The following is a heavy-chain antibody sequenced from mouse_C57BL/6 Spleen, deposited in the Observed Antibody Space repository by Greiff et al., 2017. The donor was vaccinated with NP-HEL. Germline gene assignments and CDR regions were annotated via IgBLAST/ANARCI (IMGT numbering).Heavy chain of an antibody. CDR1: GYSITSGYY. Sequence: EVQRVESGPGLVKPSQSLSLTCSVTGYSITSGYYWNWIRQFPGNKLEWMGYISYDGSNNYNPSLKNRISITRDTSKNQFFLKLNSVTTEDTATYYCAKEGTRVDYGSNYYYAMGYRGQGTSVTVSS. CDR2: ISYDGSN. J-gene: IGHJ4*01. D-gene: IGHD1-1*01. V-gene: IGHV3-6*01. CDR3: AKEGTRVDYGSNYYYAMGY.